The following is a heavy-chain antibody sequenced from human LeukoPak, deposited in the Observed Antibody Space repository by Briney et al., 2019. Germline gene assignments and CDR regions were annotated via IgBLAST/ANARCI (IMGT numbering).Heavy chain of an antibody. V-gene: IGHV4-30-4*01. Sequence: SGTLSLTCTVSGGSISSGDYYWSWIRQPPGKGLEWIGYIYYSGSTYYNPSLKSRVTISVDTSKNQFSLKLSSVTAADTAVYYCARASDKMNWFDPWGQGTLVTVSS. CDR2: IYYSGST. CDR3: ARASDKMNWFDP. D-gene: IGHD3-10*01. CDR1: GGSISSGDYY. J-gene: IGHJ5*02.